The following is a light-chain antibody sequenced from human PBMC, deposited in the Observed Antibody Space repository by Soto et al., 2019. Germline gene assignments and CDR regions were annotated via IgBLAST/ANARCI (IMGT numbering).Light chain of an antibody. CDR3: QQYGSSPQT. Sequence: EIVLTQSPGTLSLSPGERATLSCRASQSVDSTYLTWYQQKPGQAPRLLIYGASDRATGIPDRFTGSGSGTDFTLTINRLEPEDFAVYFCQQYGSSPQTFGQGTKVDIK. CDR2: GAS. CDR1: QSVDSTY. V-gene: IGKV3-20*01. J-gene: IGKJ1*01.